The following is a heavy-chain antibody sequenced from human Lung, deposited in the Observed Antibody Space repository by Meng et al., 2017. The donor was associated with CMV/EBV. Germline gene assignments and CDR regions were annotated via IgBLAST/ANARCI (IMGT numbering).Heavy chain of an antibody. CDR2: IKQDGTEK. CDR1: GFTFSRFW. Sequence: GEXXKISCTASGFTFSRFWMSWVRQAPGKGLEWVANIKQDGTEKSYVDSVKGRFTISRDNAKNSLYLQMNRLRAEDTAVYYCARVPESGYYGSGSYNGMDVWGQGTTVTVSS. V-gene: IGHV3-7*01. D-gene: IGHD3-10*01. CDR3: ARVPESGYYGSGSYNGMDV. J-gene: IGHJ6*02.